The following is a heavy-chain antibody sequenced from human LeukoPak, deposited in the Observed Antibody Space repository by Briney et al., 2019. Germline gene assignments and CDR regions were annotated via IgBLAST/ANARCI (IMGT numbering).Heavy chain of an antibody. D-gene: IGHD3-22*01. CDR1: GYTFTGYY. CDR2: INPSGGST. Sequence: ASVKVSCKASGYTFTGYYMHWVRQAPGQGLEWMGIINPSGGSTSYAQKFQGRVTMTRDTSTSTVYMELSSLRSEDTAVYYCARDRYYYDSSGHFDYWGQGTLVTVSS. J-gene: IGHJ4*02. V-gene: IGHV1-46*01. CDR3: ARDRYYYDSSGHFDY.